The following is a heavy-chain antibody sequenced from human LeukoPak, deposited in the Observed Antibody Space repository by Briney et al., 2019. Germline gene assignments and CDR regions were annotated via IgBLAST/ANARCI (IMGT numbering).Heavy chain of an antibody. V-gene: IGHV1-18*01. CDR1: GYTFTSYG. Sequence: GASVKVSCKASGYTFTSYGISWVRQAPGQGLEWMGWISAYNGNTNYAQKLQGRVTMTTDTSTSTAYMELRSLRSDDTAVYYCARVGMIAVARRYSWFDPWGQGTLVTVSS. CDR2: ISAYNGNT. J-gene: IGHJ5*02. D-gene: IGHD6-19*01. CDR3: ARVGMIAVARRYSWFDP.